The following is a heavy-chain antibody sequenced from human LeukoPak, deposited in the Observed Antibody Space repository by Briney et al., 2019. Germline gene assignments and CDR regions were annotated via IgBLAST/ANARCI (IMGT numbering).Heavy chain of an antibody. Sequence: GGSLRLSCAASGFTFSTFWMAWVRQAPGKGLEWVANIKEDESAKHQADSVKGRFTISRDNAQNSVYLQMSSLRGEDTAVYYCARDVGGSLDYWGQGTLVTVSS. V-gene: IGHV3-7*01. CDR3: ARDVGGSLDY. CDR2: IKEDESAK. J-gene: IGHJ4*02. D-gene: IGHD1-26*01. CDR1: GFTFSTFW.